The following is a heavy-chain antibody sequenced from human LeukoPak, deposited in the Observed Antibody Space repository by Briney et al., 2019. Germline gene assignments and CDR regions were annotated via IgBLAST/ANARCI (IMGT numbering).Heavy chain of an antibody. CDR1: GFTFSSYS. CDR3: ARGSDTAMVLFYYFDY. Sequence: PGGSLRLSCAASGFTFSSYSMNWVRQAPGKGLEWVSSISSSSSYIYYADSVKGRFTISRDNAKNSLYLQMNTLRAEDTALYYCARGSDTAMVLFYYFDYWGQGTLVTVSS. J-gene: IGHJ4*02. CDR2: ISSSSSYI. V-gene: IGHV3-21*01. D-gene: IGHD5-18*01.